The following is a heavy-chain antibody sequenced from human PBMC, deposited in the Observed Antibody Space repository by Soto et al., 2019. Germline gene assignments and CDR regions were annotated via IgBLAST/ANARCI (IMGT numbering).Heavy chain of an antibody. V-gene: IGHV3-11*06. J-gene: IGHJ5*02. CDR3: ATGGAFCGSTSCYTWFDP. Sequence: QAQVVESGGGLVKPGGSLRLSCAASGFIFSDYYMTWIRQAPGKGLEWVSYISSSSTYRNYADSVKGRFTISRDNAKKSLFLQMDSLRVEDTAVYYCATGGAFCGSTSCYTWFDPWGQGTLVTVSS. CDR1: GFIFSDYY. D-gene: IGHD2-2*02. CDR2: ISSSSTYR.